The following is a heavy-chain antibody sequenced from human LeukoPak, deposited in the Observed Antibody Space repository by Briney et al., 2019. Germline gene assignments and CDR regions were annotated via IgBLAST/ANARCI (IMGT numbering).Heavy chain of an antibody. D-gene: IGHD3-16*01. CDR2: IIPIFGTA. Sequence: SVKVSCKASGGTFSSYAISWVRQAPGQGLEWMGGIIPIFGTANYAQKFQGRVTITADESTSTAYMELSSLRSEDTAVYYCARGRAVTTYGGLDYWGQGTLVTVSS. CDR3: ARGRAVTTYGGLDY. CDR1: GGTFSSYA. V-gene: IGHV1-69*13. J-gene: IGHJ4*02.